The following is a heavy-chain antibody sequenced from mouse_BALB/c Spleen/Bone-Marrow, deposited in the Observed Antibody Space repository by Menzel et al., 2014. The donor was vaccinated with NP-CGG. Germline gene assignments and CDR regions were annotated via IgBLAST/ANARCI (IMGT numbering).Heavy chain of an antibody. D-gene: IGHD1-1*01. Sequence: VQLQQSGPELVKPGASVKISCKASGYAFSSSWMNWVKQRPGQGLERIGRIYPGDGDTNYNGKFKGKATLTADKSSSTAYMQLSSLTSVDSAVYFCARDYYGSSYDYWGQGTTLTVSS. J-gene: IGHJ2*01. CDR2: IYPGDGDT. CDR3: ARDYYGSSYDY. CDR1: GYAFSSSW. V-gene: IGHV1-82*01.